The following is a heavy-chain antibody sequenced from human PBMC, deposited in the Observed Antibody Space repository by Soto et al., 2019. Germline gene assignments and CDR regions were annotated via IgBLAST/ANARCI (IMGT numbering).Heavy chain of an antibody. CDR1: GFTFSSYG. Sequence: QVQLVESGGGVVQPGRSLGLSCAASGFTFSSYGVHWVRQAPGKGLEWVALISYDGSNKYYADSVKGRFTISRDNSHNTLYLQMNSQRAEDKAMYYCARDMGSVTRFDYWGQGTLVTVSS. D-gene: IGHD4-17*01. V-gene: IGHV3-30*03. J-gene: IGHJ4*02. CDR3: ARDMGSVTRFDY. CDR2: ISYDGSNK.